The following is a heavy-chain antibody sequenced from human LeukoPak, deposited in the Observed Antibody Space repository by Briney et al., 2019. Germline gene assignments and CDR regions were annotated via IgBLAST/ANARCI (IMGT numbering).Heavy chain of an antibody. D-gene: IGHD3-22*01. Sequence: SETLSLTCSVSGDSISTSSYYWGWIRQPPGKGLEWIGSIYYSGSTYYNPSLKSRVTISVDTSKNQFSLKLSSVTAADTAVYYCARGRGLYYYDSSGYYRHWGQGTLATVSS. CDR2: IYYSGST. CDR1: GDSISTSSYY. CDR3: ARGRGLYYYDSSGYYRH. V-gene: IGHV4-39*07. J-gene: IGHJ4*02.